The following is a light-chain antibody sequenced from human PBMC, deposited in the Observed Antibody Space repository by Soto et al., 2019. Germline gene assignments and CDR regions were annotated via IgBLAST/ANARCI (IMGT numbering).Light chain of an antibody. J-gene: IGLJ2*01. CDR3: QSYESSLSGWI. CDR2: GNT. Sequence: QSVLTQPPSVSGAPGQRVTISYTGSSSNIGAGYEVHWYQQIPGTAPKLLIYGNTNRPSGVPDRFSASKSGTSASLAITGLQAEDEADYYCQSYESSLSGWIFGGGTKLTVL. CDR1: SSNIGAGYE. V-gene: IGLV1-40*01.